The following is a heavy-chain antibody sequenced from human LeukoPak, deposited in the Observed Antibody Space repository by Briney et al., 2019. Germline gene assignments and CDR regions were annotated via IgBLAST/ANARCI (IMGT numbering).Heavy chain of an antibody. D-gene: IGHD1-14*01. Sequence: GGSLRLSCAASGFTVITNDMTWVRQAPGKGLEWVSVLYSDGNTKYADSVQGRFTISRDSSKNTLYLEMNSLSPDDTVVYYCARGVEPLAANTLAYWGQGTLVTVSS. CDR2: LYSDGNT. V-gene: IGHV3-53*01. CDR1: GFTVITND. J-gene: IGHJ4*02. CDR3: ARGVEPLAANTLAY.